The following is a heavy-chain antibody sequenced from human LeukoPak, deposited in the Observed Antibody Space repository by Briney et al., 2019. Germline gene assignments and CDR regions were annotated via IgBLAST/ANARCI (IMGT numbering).Heavy chain of an antibody. CDR2: IYYSGST. CDR3: ARSSFWSGTDY. Sequence: PSQTLSLTCTVSGGSISSGGYYWSWIRQHPGKGLEWIGYIYYSGSTYYNPSLKSRVTISVDTSKNQFSLKLSSVTAADTVVYYCARSSFWSGTDYWGQGTLVTVSS. J-gene: IGHJ4*02. CDR1: GGSISSGGYY. V-gene: IGHV4-31*03. D-gene: IGHD3-3*01.